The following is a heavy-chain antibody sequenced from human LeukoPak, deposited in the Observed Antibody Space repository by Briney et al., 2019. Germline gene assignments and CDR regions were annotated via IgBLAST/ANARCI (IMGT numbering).Heavy chain of an antibody. CDR2: IGTAGDT. J-gene: IGHJ6*02. D-gene: IGHD6-13*01. CDR3: ARGDSSWSYYYYGMDV. Sequence: GGSLRLSCAASGFTFSSYDMHWVRQATGKGLEWVSGIGTAGDTYYPGSVKGRFTISRENAKNSLYLQMNSLRAGDTAVYFCARGDSSWSYYYYGMDVWGQGTTVTVPS. CDR1: GFTFSSYD. V-gene: IGHV3-13*01.